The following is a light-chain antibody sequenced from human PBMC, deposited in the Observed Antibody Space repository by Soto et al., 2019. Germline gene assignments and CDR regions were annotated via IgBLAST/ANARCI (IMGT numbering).Light chain of an antibody. CDR3: QQYNSDPWT. Sequence: DIQMTQSPSTLCASVGDRVTITCRASQSISSWLAWYQQKPGKAPKLLIYKASNLESGVPSRFSGSGSGTEFTLTISSLQPDDYATYYCQQYNSDPWTFGRGSKVEI. CDR1: QSISSW. CDR2: KAS. V-gene: IGKV1-5*03. J-gene: IGKJ1*01.